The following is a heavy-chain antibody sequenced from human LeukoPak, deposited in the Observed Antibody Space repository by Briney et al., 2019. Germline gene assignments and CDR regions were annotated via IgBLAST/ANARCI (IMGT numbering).Heavy chain of an antibody. J-gene: IGHJ4*02. CDR3: ARGYSSSWYLD. CDR1: GFTFSSYE. CDR2: ISSSGSTI. V-gene: IGHV3-48*03. Sequence: GGSLRLSCAASGFTFSSYEMNWVRQAPGKGLEWVSYISSSGSTIYYADSVKGRFTISRDNAKKSLSLQMNSLRADDTAVYYCARGYSSSWYLDWGQGTLVTVSS. D-gene: IGHD6-13*01.